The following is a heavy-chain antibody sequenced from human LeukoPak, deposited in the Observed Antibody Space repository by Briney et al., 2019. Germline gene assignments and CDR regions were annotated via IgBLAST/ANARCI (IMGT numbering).Heavy chain of an antibody. D-gene: IGHD3-3*01. CDR1: GGSISSYY. CDR2: IYYSGST. J-gene: IGHJ3*02. Sequence: SETLSLTCTVSGGSISSYYWSWIRQPPGKGLEWIGYIYYSGSTNYNPSLKSRVTISVDTSKNQFSLKLSSVTAADTAVYYCARALITIFGVVIVPTDAFDIWGQGTMVTVSS. CDR3: ARALITIFGVVIVPTDAFDI. V-gene: IGHV4-59*01.